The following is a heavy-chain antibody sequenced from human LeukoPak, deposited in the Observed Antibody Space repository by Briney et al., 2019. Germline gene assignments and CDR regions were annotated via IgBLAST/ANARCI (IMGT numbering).Heavy chain of an antibody. D-gene: IGHD3-16*01. CDR1: GFSFSTYG. J-gene: IGHJ4*02. Sequence: GGSLRLSCAASGFSFSTYGMHWVRQAPGKGLEWVPFTPYDGNSKYYTDSVKGRFTVSKDNLQNTLYLQMNNLGIEDTAVYFCARAEGVDLYFDYWGQGTPVTVSS. CDR2: TPYDGNSK. V-gene: IGHV3-30*02. CDR3: ARAEGVDLYFDY.